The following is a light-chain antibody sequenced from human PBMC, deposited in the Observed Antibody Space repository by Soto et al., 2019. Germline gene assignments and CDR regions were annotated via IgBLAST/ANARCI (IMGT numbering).Light chain of an antibody. CDR1: QSVTSSY. J-gene: IGKJ1*01. V-gene: IGKV3-20*01. Sequence: EIVLTQSPGTLSLSPGERATLSCRASQSVTSSYLDWYQQKPGQAPRLLIYGASSRAPGIPDRFSGSGSGNEFTLTISRLEPEDFAVYYCQQYGSSPRTFGQGTQVDVK. CDR3: QQYGSSPRT. CDR2: GAS.